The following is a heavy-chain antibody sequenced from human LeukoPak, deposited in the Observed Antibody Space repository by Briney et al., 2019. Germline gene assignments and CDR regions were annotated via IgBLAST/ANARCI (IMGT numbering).Heavy chain of an antibody. J-gene: IGHJ3*02. Sequence: VASVKVSCKASGYTFTSYAMHWVRQAPGQRLEWMGWINAGNGNTKYSQKFQGRVTITRDTSASTAYMELSSLRSEDTAVYYCARAKSVYQLLPLPSNDAFDIWGQGTMVTVSS. CDR1: GYTFTSYA. V-gene: IGHV1-3*01. CDR3: ARAKSVYQLLPLPSNDAFDI. CDR2: INAGNGNT. D-gene: IGHD2-2*01.